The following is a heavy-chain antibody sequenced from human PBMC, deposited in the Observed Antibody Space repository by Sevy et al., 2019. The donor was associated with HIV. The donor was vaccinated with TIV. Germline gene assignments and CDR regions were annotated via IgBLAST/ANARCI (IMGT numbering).Heavy chain of an antibody. V-gene: IGHV3-49*03. CDR1: GFTFGDYA. Sequence: GGSLRLSCTSSGFTFGDYAMSWFRQAPGKGLEWVAFIRRNSYEPYGGTTEYAAYVKGRFTISRDDSKSIAYLQMNSLKTEDTGVYYCTRALDTVDTPEYYFDYWGQGTLVTVSS. CDR3: TRALDTVDTPEYYFDY. CDR2: IRRNSYEPYGGTT. D-gene: IGHD5-18*01. J-gene: IGHJ4*02.